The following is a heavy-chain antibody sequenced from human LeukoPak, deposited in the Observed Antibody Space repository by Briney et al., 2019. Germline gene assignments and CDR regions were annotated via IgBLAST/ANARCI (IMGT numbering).Heavy chain of an antibody. CDR1: GFTFGSEA. Sequence: GGSLRLSCAVSGFTFGSEAMSWVRQSPARGLEWVASISPGGGTTYYADYVKGRFTISRDNSNNSLFVQMNSLRAEDTAVYFCAKSRSGSANWALRIFDNWGQGTLVTVSS. D-gene: IGHD1-1*01. V-gene: IGHV3-23*01. CDR3: AKSRSGSANWALRIFDN. J-gene: IGHJ4*02. CDR2: ISPGGGTT.